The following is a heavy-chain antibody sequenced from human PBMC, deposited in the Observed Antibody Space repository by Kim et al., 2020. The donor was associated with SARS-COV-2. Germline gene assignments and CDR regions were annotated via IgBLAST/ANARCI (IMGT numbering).Heavy chain of an antibody. CDR1: GYSFTSYW. J-gene: IGHJ4*02. D-gene: IGHD6-19*01. V-gene: IGHV5-10-1*01. CDR3: ARRGGQWPTDY. CDR2: IDPSDSYT. Sequence: GESLKISCKGSGYSFTSYWISWVRQMPGKGLEWMGKIDPSDSYTKYSPSFQGHVTISADKSISTAYLQWSSLKASDTAMYYCARRGGQWPTDYWGQGTLVTVSS.